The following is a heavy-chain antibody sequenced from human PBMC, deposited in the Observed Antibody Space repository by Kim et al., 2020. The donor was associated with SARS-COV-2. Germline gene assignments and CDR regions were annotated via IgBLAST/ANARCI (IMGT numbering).Heavy chain of an antibody. CDR2: INTDGSTT. J-gene: IGHJ4*01. CDR1: GFTFSSYW. Sequence: GGSLRLSCAASGFTFSSYWMHWVRQAPGKGLVWVSHINTDGSTTNYADSVKGRFIISRDDAKNTLYLQMNSLRAGDTAVYYCVRSGGYPDYWGHGTLVT. V-gene: IGHV3-74*01. D-gene: IGHD3-22*01. CDR3: VRSGGYPDY.